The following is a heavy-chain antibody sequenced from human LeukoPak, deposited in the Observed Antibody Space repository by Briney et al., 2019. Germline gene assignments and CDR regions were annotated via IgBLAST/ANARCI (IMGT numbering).Heavy chain of an antibody. V-gene: IGHV4-34*01. D-gene: IGHD6-13*01. CDR1: GGSFSGYY. Sequence: SETLSLTCAVYGGSFSGYYWSWIRQPPGKGLEWIGEINHSGSTNYNPSLKSRVTISVDTSKNQSSLKLSSVTAADTAVYYCARGSPDGKQLVETYYFDYWGQGTLVTVSS. CDR3: ARGSPDGKQLVETYYFDY. J-gene: IGHJ4*02. CDR2: INHSGST.